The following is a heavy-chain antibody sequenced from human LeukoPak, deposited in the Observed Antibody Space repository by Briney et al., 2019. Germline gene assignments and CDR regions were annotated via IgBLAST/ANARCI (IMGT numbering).Heavy chain of an antibody. V-gene: IGHV1-2*02. CDR3: ARGERDGDLDS. D-gene: IGHD4-17*01. CDR1: GYTFTAYY. J-gene: IGHJ4*02. CDR2: INPNSGGT. Sequence: ASVEVSCKASGYTFTAYYIHWVRQAPGQGLVWMGWINPNSGGTNYAQKIQGRVTMTRDTSINTAYMELSRLRSDDTAVYYCARGERDGDLDSWGQGTLVTVSS.